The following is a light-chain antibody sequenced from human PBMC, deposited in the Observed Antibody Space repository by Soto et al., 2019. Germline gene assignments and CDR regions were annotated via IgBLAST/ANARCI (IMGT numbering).Light chain of an antibody. V-gene: IGKV3-20*01. CDR2: GAS. J-gene: IGKJ2*01. CDR3: QQFINSPYMYI. Sequence: EIVLTQSPGTLSLSPGEGATLSCRSSQDVGTNYLAWYQQKPGQAPRLLIFGASGRASGVPGRFSGSGSGTDFTLTISRLEPEDSAVYYCQQFINSPYMYIFGQGTKLEI. CDR1: QDVGTNY.